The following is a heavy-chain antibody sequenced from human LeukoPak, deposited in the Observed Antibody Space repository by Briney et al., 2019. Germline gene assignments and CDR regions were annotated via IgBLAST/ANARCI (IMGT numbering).Heavy chain of an antibody. J-gene: IGHJ4*02. CDR2: IYSTGST. CDR3: ARHESAVGALFY. D-gene: IGHD1-26*01. CDR1: GGTISRYY. V-gene: IGHV4-59*08. Sequence: SETLSLTCTVSGGTISRYYWSWIRQPPGKGLEWVGYIYSTGSTNSNPSLKSRVTISVDTSRNQFSLRLTSVTAADTAVYYCARHESAVGALFYWGQGTLVTVSS.